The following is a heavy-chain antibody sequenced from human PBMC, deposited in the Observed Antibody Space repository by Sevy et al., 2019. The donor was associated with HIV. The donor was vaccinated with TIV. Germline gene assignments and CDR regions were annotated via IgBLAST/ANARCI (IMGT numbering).Heavy chain of an antibody. CDR3: ATDLWGSFLDY. CDR2: IRNKADGGTT. D-gene: IGHD3-16*01. CDR1: GFTFSNAW. J-gene: IGHJ4*02. V-gene: IGHV3-15*05. Sequence: GGSLRLSCAGSGFTFSNAWMSWVRQAPGKGLEWVGRIRNKADGGTTDYAAAVKGRFVISRDDSKNTLYLQMNSLKTEDTAVYYCATDLWGSFLDYWGQGTLVTVSS.